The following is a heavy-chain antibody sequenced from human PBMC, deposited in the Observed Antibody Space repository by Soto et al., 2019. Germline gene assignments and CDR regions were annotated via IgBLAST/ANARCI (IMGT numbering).Heavy chain of an antibody. Sequence: LSLTCTVSGGSISSSSYYWGWIRQPPGKGLEWIGSIYYSGSTYYNPSLKSRVTISVDTSKNQFSLKLSSVTAANTAVYYCARLTASYSRLDLLGGEYYYMDVWGKGTTVPVSS. D-gene: IGHD6-13*01. CDR2: IYYSGST. J-gene: IGHJ6*03. V-gene: IGHV4-39*01. CDR3: ARLTASYSRLDLLGGEYYYMDV. CDR1: GGSISSSSYY.